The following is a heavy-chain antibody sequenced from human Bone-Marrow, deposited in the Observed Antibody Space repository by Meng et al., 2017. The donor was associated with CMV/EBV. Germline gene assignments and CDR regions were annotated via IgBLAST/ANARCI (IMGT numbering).Heavy chain of an antibody. CDR1: GGSISSYY. V-gene: IGHV4-59*01. CDR2: IYYSGST. Sequence: SETLSLTCTVSGGSISSYYWSWIRQPPGKGLEWIGYIYYSGSTNYNPSLKSRVTISVDTSKNQFSLKLSSVTAADTAVYYCARAWFGELPLYYYYGMDVWGQGTTVTVYS. D-gene: IGHD3-10*01. J-gene: IGHJ6*02. CDR3: ARAWFGELPLYYYYGMDV.